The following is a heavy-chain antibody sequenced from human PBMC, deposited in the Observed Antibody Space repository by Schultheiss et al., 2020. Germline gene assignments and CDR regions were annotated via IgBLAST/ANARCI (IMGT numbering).Heavy chain of an antibody. D-gene: IGHD3-3*01. CDR1: GFTVSSNY. CDR3: ARGIRIFGLYYYGMDV. CDR2: IYSGGST. J-gene: IGHJ6*02. V-gene: IGHV3-53*01. Sequence: GGSLRLSCAASGFTVSSNYMSWVRQAPGKGLEWVSVIYSGGSTYYADSVKGRFTISRDNSKNTLYLQMNSLRAEDTAVYYCARGIRIFGLYYYGMDVWGQGTTVTVSS.